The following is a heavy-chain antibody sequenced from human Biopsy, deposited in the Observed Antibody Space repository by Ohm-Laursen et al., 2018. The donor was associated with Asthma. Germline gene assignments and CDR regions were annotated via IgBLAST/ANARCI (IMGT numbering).Heavy chain of an antibody. Sequence: SETLSLTCTVSGGSISSSSYYWGWIRRPPRRGLEFIGTIYYSGSTYYNPSLKSRVTLSVDASKNQFPLKLTSVTAADTAVYYCVSPPGYWGQGTRVTVSS. CDR3: VSPPGY. V-gene: IGHV4-39*01. CDR1: GGSISSSSYY. J-gene: IGHJ4*02. CDR2: IYYSGST.